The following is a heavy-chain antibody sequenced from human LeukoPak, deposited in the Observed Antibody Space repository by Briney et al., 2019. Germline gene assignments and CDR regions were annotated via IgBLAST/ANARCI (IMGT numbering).Heavy chain of an antibody. J-gene: IGHJ6*03. Sequence: PSETLSLTCTVSGGSISSYYWSWIRQPAGKGLEWIGRIYTSGSTNYNPSLKSRVTMSVDTSKNQFSLNLSSVTAADTAVYHCARGAMVRGVDYYYMDVWGKGTTVTVSS. D-gene: IGHD3-10*01. CDR2: IYTSGST. CDR3: ARGAMVRGVDYYYMDV. V-gene: IGHV4-4*07. CDR1: GGSISSYY.